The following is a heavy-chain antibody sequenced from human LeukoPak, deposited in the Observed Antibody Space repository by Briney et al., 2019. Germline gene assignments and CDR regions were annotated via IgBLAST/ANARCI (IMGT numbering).Heavy chain of an antibody. D-gene: IGHD1-1*01. Sequence: GGSLRLSCAASGFTVSSNYMSWVRQAPGKGLEWVSVIYSGGSTYYADSVRGRFTISRDNSKNTLYLQMNSLRAEDTAVYYCASSTTYYYDNWGQGTLVTVSS. CDR2: IYSGGST. V-gene: IGHV3-66*01. CDR1: GFTVSSNY. CDR3: ASSTTYYYDN. J-gene: IGHJ4*02.